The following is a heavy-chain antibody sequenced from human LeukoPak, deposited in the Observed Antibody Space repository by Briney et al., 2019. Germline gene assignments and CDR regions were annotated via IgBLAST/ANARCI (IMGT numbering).Heavy chain of an antibody. J-gene: IGHJ4*02. D-gene: IGHD3-16*01. CDR3: ARSPPGYGGGYFDY. V-gene: IGHV3-23*01. CDR1: GSTFSSYA. CDR2: ISGSGGST. Sequence: GGSLRLSCAASGSTFSSYAMSWVRQAPGKGLEWVSAISGSGGSTYYADSVKGRSTISRDNSKNTLYLQMNSLSAEDTAVYYCARSPPGYGGGYFDYWGQGTLVTVSS.